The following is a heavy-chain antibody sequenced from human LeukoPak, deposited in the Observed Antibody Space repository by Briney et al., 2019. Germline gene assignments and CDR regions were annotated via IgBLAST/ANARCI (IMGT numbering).Heavy chain of an antibody. CDR1: GFTFSSYA. D-gene: IGHD3-3*01. V-gene: IGHV3-23*01. J-gene: IGHJ5*02. Sequence: QPGGSLRLSCAASGFTFSSYAMSWVRQAPGKGLEWVSAISGSGGSTYYADSVKGRFTISRDNSKNTLYVQMNSLRAEDTAVYYCARGSYDFWSGYYHWGQGTLVTVSS. CDR3: ARGSYDFWSGYYH. CDR2: ISGSGGST.